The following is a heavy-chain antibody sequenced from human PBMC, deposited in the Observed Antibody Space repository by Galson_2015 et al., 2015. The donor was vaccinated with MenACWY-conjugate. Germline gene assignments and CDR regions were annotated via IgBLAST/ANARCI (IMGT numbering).Heavy chain of an antibody. CDR3: AKDPAPHYYDSSGYPYYYYYGMDV. D-gene: IGHD3-22*01. Sequence: SLRLSCAASGFTFSSYAMSWVRQAPGKGLEWVSAISGSGGSTYYADSVKGRFTISRDNSKNTLYLQMNSLRAEDTAVYYCAKDPAPHYYDSSGYPYYYYYGMDVWGQGTTVTVSS. V-gene: IGHV3-23*01. CDR2: ISGSGGST. J-gene: IGHJ6*02. CDR1: GFTFSSYA.